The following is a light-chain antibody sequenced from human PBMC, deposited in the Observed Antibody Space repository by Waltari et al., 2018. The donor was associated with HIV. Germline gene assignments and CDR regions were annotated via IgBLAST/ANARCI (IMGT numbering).Light chain of an antibody. Sequence: SSDLTQDPDVSVALGQTVRITCQGDSTRDYYASWYQQKPGQAPILVIYGNGDRPSGIPDRFSGSRSGITASLTITGAQAEDEADYYCNSRDRSGNHLFAAGTTVTVL. CDR1: STRDYY. CDR2: GNG. CDR3: NSRDRSGNHL. J-gene: IGLJ1*01. V-gene: IGLV3-19*01.